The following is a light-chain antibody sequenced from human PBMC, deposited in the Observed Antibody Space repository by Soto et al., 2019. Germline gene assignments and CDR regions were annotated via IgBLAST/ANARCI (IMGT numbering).Light chain of an antibody. V-gene: IGLV2-14*01. CDR1: SSDVGGYNY. CDR2: DVS. J-gene: IGLJ1*01. CDR3: SSYTSSSNLYV. Sequence: QSALTQPASVSGSPGQSITISCTGTSSDVGGYNYVSWYQQHPGKAPKLMIYDVSNRPSGVSNRFSGSKSGNTASLTISGLQAEEQADYYCSSYTSSSNLYVFRTGTKLTVL.